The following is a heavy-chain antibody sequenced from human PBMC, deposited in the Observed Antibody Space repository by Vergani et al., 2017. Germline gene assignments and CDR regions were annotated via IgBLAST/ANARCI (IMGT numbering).Heavy chain of an antibody. CDR3: ARARCGGACFMSNWLDT. J-gene: IGHJ5*02. V-gene: IGHV3-74*03. D-gene: IGHD2-21*02. CDR2: VKSDGNSA. Sequence: MQLAESGGAVVQPGKALRLSCAASGFTLGQYWMHWVRQTPGTGLEWVSRVKSDGNSAMYADSVKGRFTISRDNSKNTLYLEMKSLRVEDTAVYYCARARCGGACFMSNWLDTWGQGTLVSVSS. CDR1: GFTLGQYW.